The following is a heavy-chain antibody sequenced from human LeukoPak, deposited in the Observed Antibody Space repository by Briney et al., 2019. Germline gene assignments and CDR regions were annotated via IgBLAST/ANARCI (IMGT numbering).Heavy chain of an antibody. Sequence: SQTLSLTCTVSGGSISSGGYYWSWIRQHPGKGLEWIGYIYYSGSTYYNPSLKSRVTISVDTSKNQFSLKLSSVTAADTAVFYCARDSRITIHTNFYYYAMDVWGQGTTVTVSS. CDR3: ARDSRITIHTNFYYYAMDV. V-gene: IGHV4-31*03. J-gene: IGHJ6*02. CDR1: GGSISSGGYY. D-gene: IGHD3-10*01. CDR2: IYYSGST.